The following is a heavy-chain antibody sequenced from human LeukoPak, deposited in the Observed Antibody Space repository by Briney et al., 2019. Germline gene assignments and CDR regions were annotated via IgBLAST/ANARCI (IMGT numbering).Heavy chain of an antibody. V-gene: IGHV1-46*03. CDR1: GYTFTSYY. CDR2: INPSGGST. Sequence: GASVKVSCKASGYTFTSYYMHWVRQAPGQGLEWMGIINPSGGSTSYAQKFQGRVTMTRDTSTSTVYVELSSLRSEDTAVYYCAREAVDIVVVPAEGSWFDPWGQGTLVTVSS. J-gene: IGHJ5*02. D-gene: IGHD2-2*03. CDR3: AREAVDIVVVPAEGSWFDP.